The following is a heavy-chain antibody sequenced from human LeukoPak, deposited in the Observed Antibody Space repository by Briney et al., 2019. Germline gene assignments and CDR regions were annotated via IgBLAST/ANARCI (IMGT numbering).Heavy chain of an antibody. D-gene: IGHD2-15*01. CDR2: ISGSGGNT. Sequence: QPGGSLRLSCAASGFTFSSYAMSWVRQAPGKGLEWASTISGSGGNTYYPDSVKGRFTISRDNSKNTLYLQMNSLRAEDTAVYYCAKGDIVVVVGWFDPWGQGTLVTVSS. CDR3: AKGDIVVVVGWFDP. V-gene: IGHV3-23*01. CDR1: GFTFSSYA. J-gene: IGHJ5*02.